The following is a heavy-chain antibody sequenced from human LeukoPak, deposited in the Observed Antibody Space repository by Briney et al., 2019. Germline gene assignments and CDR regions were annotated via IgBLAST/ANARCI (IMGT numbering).Heavy chain of an antibody. Sequence: GGSLRLSCAASGFTFSNYAMSWVRQAPGKGLEYVSAISSSGGSTYYADSVKGRFTISRDNSKDTLYLQMSSLRAEDTTVYYCVKSAGFDWLSPLDAFDIWGQGTMVTVSS. D-gene: IGHD3-9*01. V-gene: IGHV3-64D*06. J-gene: IGHJ3*02. CDR3: VKSAGFDWLSPLDAFDI. CDR2: ISSSGGST. CDR1: GFTFSNYA.